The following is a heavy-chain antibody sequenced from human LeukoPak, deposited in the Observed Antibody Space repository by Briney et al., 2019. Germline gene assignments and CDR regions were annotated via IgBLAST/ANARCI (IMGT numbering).Heavy chain of an antibody. V-gene: IGHV4-34*01. CDR2: INHSGST. CDR1: GGSFSGYY. Sequence: SETLSLTCAVYGGSFSGYYWSWIRQPPGKGLEWIGEINHSGSTNYNPSLKSRVTISVDTSKNQFSLKLSSVTAADTAVYYCARDLIGSGLTTFDYWGQGTPVTVSS. CDR3: ARDLIGSGLTTFDY. J-gene: IGHJ4*02. D-gene: IGHD3-3*01.